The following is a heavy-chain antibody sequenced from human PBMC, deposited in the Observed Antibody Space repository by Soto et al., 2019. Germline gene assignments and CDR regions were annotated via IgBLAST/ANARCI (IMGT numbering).Heavy chain of an antibody. CDR1: GFTVSSNY. CDR2: IYSGGST. V-gene: IGHV3-53*04. D-gene: IGHD3-16*01. CDR3: ARDLGGGSGSYYYMDV. Sequence: GGSLRLSCAASGFTVSSNYMSWVRQAPGKGLEWVSVIYSGGSTYYADSVKGRFTISRHNSKNTLYLQMNSLRAEDTAVYYCARDLGGGSGSYYYMDVWGKGTTVTVSS. J-gene: IGHJ6*03.